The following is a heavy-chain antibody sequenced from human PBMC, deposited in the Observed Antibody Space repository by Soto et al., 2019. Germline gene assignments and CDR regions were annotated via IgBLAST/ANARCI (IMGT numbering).Heavy chain of an antibody. V-gene: IGHV4-4*07. Sequence: PSETLSLTCTVSGGSISSYYWSWIRQPAGKGLEWIGRIYTSGSTNYNPSLKSRVTMSVDTSKNQFSLKLSSVTAADTAVYYCARVGYYDSSGTFDYWGQGTLVTVSS. D-gene: IGHD3-22*01. CDR1: GGSISSYY. CDR3: ARVGYYDSSGTFDY. J-gene: IGHJ4*02. CDR2: IYTSGST.